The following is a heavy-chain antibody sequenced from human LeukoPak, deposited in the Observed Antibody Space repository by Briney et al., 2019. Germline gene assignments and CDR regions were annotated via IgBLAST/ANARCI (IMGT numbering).Heavy chain of an antibody. CDR2: ISSSSTII. J-gene: IGHJ4*02. CDR3: AREGDYSCSGGSCYDY. V-gene: IGHV3-48*04. Sequence: GGSLRLSCVASGFTFSSHSMNWVRQAPGKGLEWISYISSSSTIIHYVDPVKGRFTISRDNAKNSLYLQMNSLRAEDTAVYYCAREGDYSCSGGSCYDYWGQGTLVTVSS. D-gene: IGHD2-15*01. CDR1: GFTFSSHS.